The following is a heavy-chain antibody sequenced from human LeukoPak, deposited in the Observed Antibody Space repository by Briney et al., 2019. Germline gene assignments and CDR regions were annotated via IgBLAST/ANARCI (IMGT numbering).Heavy chain of an antibody. Sequence: PSETLSLTCAVYGGSFSGYYWSWIRQPPGKGLEWIGGINHSGSTNYNPSLKSRVTISVDTSKNQFSLKLSSVTAADTAVYYCARGPTIFGLDYWGQGTLVTVSS. CDR2: INHSGST. J-gene: IGHJ4*02. CDR3: ARGPTIFGLDY. V-gene: IGHV4-34*01. CDR1: GGSFSGYY. D-gene: IGHD3-3*01.